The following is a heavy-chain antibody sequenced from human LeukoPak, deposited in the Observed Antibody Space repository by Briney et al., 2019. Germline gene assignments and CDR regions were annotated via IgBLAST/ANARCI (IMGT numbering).Heavy chain of an antibody. V-gene: IGHV4-39*01. D-gene: IGHD2-15*01. CDR1: GGSISSYY. CDR3: ARLYCSGGSCYGNRRNNWFDP. CDR2: IYYSGST. J-gene: IGHJ5*02. Sequence: ASETLSLTCTASGGSISSYYWGWIRQPPGKGLEWIGSIYYSGSTYYNPSLKSRVTISVDTSKNQFSLKLSSVIAADTAVYYCARLYCSGGSCYGNRRNNWFDPWGQGTLVTVSS.